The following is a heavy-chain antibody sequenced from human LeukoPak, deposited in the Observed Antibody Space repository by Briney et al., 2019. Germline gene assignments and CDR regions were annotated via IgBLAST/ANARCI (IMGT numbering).Heavy chain of an antibody. CDR1: GGSISSYY. CDR3: ARSKDILTGYCFDY. D-gene: IGHD3-9*01. V-gene: IGHV4-59*01. J-gene: IGHJ4*02. Sequence: SETLSLTCTVSGGSISSYYWSWIRQPPGKGLEWIGYIYYSGSTNYNPSLKSRVTISVDTSKNQFSLKLSFVTAADTAVYYCARSKDILTGYCFDYWGQGTLVTVSS. CDR2: IYYSGST.